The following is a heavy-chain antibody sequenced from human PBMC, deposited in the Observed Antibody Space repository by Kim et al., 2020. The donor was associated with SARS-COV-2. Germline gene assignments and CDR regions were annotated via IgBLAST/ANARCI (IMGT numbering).Heavy chain of an antibody. CDR3: ARSRGSDIFTIFGVSDAFDI. J-gene: IGHJ3*02. CDR2: IYYSGST. Sequence: SETLSLTCTVSGGSISSYYWSWIRQPPGKGLEWIGYIYYSGSTNYNPSLKSRVTISVDTSKNQFSLKLSSVTAADTAVYYCARSRGSDIFTIFGVSDAFDIWGQGTMVTVSS. V-gene: IGHV4-59*13. CDR1: GGSISSYY. D-gene: IGHD3-3*01.